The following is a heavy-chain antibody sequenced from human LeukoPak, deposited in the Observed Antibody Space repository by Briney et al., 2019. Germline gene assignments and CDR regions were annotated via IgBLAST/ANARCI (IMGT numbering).Heavy chain of an antibody. CDR2: IYPGGSDS. D-gene: IGHD2-2*01. V-gene: IGHV5-51*01. Sequence: HGESLKISCKGSGCIFSSYWIAWVRQMPGKGLEWIGIIYPGGSDSRYSPPFQGQVTSSADKSITTAYLQWSSLKASDTAMYYCARLGYCSGTSCYGVDYWGQGTLVTVSS. CDR3: ARLGYCSGTSCYGVDY. CDR1: GCIFSSYW. J-gene: IGHJ4*02.